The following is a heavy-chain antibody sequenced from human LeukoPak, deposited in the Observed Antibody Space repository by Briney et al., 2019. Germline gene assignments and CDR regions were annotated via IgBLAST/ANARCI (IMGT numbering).Heavy chain of an antibody. CDR3: ARVDHQTRDSSPH. D-gene: IGHD3-22*01. J-gene: IGHJ4*02. CDR2: IIPFLGRP. Sequence: ASVKVSCKGSGDPYSTYAISWVRQAPGQGLEGMGRIIPFLGRPDYAQRFQGRVTITADKSTSTVYMELNSLRSEDTGVYYCARVDHQTRDSSPHWGQGTLVTVSS. V-gene: IGHV1-69*04. CDR1: GDPYSTYA.